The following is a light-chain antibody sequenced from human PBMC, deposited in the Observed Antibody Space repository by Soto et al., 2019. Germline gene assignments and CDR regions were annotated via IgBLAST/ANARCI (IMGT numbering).Light chain of an antibody. Sequence: SYELTQPHEVSVSTGQTASITCSGDKLGDKYACWYQQKPGQSPVLVIYQDSKRPSGITERFSGSNSGHTATLTISGTQAMDAADYYCQTWDSSTVVFGGGTKRTVL. CDR2: QDS. CDR3: QTWDSSTVV. J-gene: IGLJ2*01. V-gene: IGLV3-1*01. CDR1: KLGDKY.